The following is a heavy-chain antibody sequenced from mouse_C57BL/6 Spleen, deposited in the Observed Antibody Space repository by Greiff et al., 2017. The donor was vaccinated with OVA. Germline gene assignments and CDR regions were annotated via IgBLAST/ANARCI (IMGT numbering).Heavy chain of an antibody. V-gene: IGHV1-69*01. CDR2: IDPSDSYT. CDR3: ARNYDGYSFDY. Sequence: VQLQQPGAELVMPGASVKLSCKASGYTFTSYWMHWVKQRPGQGLEWIGEIDPSDSYTNYNQKFKGKSTLTVDKSSSTAYMQLSSLTSEDSAVYYCARNYDGYSFDYWGQGTTLTVSS. D-gene: IGHD2-3*01. J-gene: IGHJ2*01. CDR1: GYTFTSYW.